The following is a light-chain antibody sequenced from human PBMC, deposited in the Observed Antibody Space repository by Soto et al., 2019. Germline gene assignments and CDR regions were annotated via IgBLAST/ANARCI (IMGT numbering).Light chain of an antibody. Sequence: IVLTQSPDTLSLSPGERATLSCRASQSISSGFLAWYQQKPGRAPRLLFYGASSRASGIPDRFSGSGSETDFTLTISRLEPEDFAVYYCQQYGSSSWTFGQGTKVEIK. V-gene: IGKV3-20*01. CDR1: QSISSGF. CDR2: GAS. CDR3: QQYGSSSWT. J-gene: IGKJ1*01.